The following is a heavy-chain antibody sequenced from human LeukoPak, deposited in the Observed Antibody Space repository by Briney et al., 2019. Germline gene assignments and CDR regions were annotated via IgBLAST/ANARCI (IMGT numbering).Heavy chain of an antibody. CDR1: GFTFSSYA. J-gene: IGHJ5*02. Sequence: GSLRLSCAASGFTFSSYAMSWVRQAPGKGLEWVSAISGNGGSTYYADSVKGRFTISRDNSKNTLYLQMNSLRAEDTAVYYCAKDSVMTTVTGDWFDPWGQGTLVTVSS. CDR3: AKDSVMTTVTGDWFDP. CDR2: ISGNGGST. V-gene: IGHV3-23*01. D-gene: IGHD4-11*01.